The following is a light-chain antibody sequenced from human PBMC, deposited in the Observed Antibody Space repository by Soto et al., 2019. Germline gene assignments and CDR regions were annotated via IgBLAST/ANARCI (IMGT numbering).Light chain of an antibody. Sequence: DIQMTQSPSTLSGSVGDRVTITCRASQTISSWLAWYQQKPGKAPKLLIYKASTLKGGVPSRFSGSGSGTEFTLTISSLQPDDFATYYCQHYNSYSEAFGQGTKVDI. CDR1: QTISSW. CDR3: QHYNSYSEA. CDR2: KAS. J-gene: IGKJ1*01. V-gene: IGKV1-5*03.